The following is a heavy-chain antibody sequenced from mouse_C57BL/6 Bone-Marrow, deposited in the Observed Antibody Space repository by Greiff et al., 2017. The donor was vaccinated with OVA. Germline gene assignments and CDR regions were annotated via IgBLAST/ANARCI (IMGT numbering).Heavy chain of an antibody. CDR3: ARGITTVVAKVAMDY. CDR1: GYTFTSYG. D-gene: IGHD1-1*01. J-gene: IGHJ4*01. CDR2: IYPRSGNT. V-gene: IGHV1-81*01. Sequence: QVHVKQSGAELARPGASVKLSCKASGYTFTSYGISWVKQRTGQGLEWIGEIYPRSGNTYYNEKFKGKATLTADKSSSTAYMELRSLTSEDSAVYFCARGITTVVAKVAMDYWGQGTSVTVSS.